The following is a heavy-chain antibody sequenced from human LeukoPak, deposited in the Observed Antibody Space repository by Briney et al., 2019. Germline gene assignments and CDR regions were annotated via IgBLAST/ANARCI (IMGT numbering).Heavy chain of an antibody. J-gene: IGHJ4*02. D-gene: IGHD3-10*01. Sequence: QPGGSLRLSCAASGFTFSSYTMSWVRQAPGKGLRWVSAVSGSGSITSHSDSVRGRFTISRDNSKSTLYLQMNSLRAEDTAVYYCAKLSLSGRSQSADYWGQGTLVTVSS. CDR3: AKLSLSGRSQSADY. CDR1: GFTFSSYT. V-gene: IGHV3-23*01. CDR2: VSGSGSIT.